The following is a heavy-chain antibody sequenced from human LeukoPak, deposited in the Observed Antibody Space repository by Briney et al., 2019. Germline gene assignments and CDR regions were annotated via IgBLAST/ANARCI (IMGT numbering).Heavy chain of an antibody. CDR1: GGSISSYY. CDR3: ARHSLVRGVIRTNWFDP. D-gene: IGHD3-10*01. J-gene: IGHJ5*02. Sequence: SETLSLTCTVSGGSISSYYWSWIRQPPGKGLEWIGIIYYSGSTNYNPSLKSRVTISVDTSKNQFSLKLSSVTAADTAVYYCARHSLVRGVIRTNWFDPWGQGTLVTVSS. CDR2: IYYSGST. V-gene: IGHV4-59*08.